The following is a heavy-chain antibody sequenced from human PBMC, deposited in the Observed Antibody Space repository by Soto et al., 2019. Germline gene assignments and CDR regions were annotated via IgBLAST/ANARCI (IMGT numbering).Heavy chain of an antibody. CDR3: ARGMDSMDRYGGIDY. D-gene: IGHD3-16*02. J-gene: IGHJ4*01. CDR2: INHSGST. CDR1: GGSFSGYY. V-gene: IGHV4-34*01. Sequence: PSETLSLTCAVYGGSFSGYYWSWIRQPPGKGLEWIGEINHSGSTNYNPSLKSRVTISVDTSKNQFSLKLSSVTAADTAVYYCARGMDSMDRYGGIDYWGHGTLVTVSS.